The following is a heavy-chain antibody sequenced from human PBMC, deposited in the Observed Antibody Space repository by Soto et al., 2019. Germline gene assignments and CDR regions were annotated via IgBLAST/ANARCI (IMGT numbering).Heavy chain of an antibody. Sequence: SETLSLTCAVSGGPFTSNNWWTWVRQPPGQGLEWIGEIYRTGSTNYNPSLKSRVTISLDKSENQFSLKVTSLTAADTAVYYCASRDPGTSVDYWGQGILVTVSS. CDR1: GGPFTSNNW. D-gene: IGHD1-7*01. CDR2: IYRTGST. CDR3: ASRDPGTSVDY. V-gene: IGHV4-4*02. J-gene: IGHJ4*02.